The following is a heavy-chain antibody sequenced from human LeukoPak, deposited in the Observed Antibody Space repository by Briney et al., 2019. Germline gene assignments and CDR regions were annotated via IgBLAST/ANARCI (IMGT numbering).Heavy chain of an antibody. Sequence: PSETLSLTCTVSDYSINSGYYWGWIRQPPGKGLEWIGIIYHTGSTYYNPSLKSRVTISVDTSKNQFSLKLSSVTAADTAVYYCAREGAHTTLDYWGQGTLVTVSS. D-gene: IGHD1-14*01. V-gene: IGHV4-38-2*02. CDR1: DYSINSGYY. CDR3: AREGAHTTLDY. CDR2: IYHTGST. J-gene: IGHJ4*02.